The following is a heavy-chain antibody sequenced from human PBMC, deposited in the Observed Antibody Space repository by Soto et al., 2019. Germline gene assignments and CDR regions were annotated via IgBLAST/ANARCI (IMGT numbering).Heavy chain of an antibody. CDR2: ISGSGGST. CDR3: AKDSEVEIVVVPAASPFDY. Sequence: GGSLRLSCAASGFTFSSYAMSWVRQAPGKGLEWVSAISGSGGSTYYADSVKGRFTTSRDNSKNTLYLQMNSLRAEDTAVYYCAKDSEVEIVVVPAASPFDYWGQGTLVTVSS. J-gene: IGHJ4*02. CDR1: GFTFSSYA. D-gene: IGHD2-2*01. V-gene: IGHV3-23*01.